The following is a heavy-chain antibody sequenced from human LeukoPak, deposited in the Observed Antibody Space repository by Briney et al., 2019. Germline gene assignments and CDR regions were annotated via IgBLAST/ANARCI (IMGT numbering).Heavy chain of an antibody. CDR3: ATESYGGA. CDR1: GFTFGDYA. Sequence: GRSLRLSCTASGFTFGDYAMSWVRQAPGKGLEWVSVTYSSGSTHYADSVKGRFTISRDSSKNTLYLQMNSLRAEDTAVYYCATESYGGAWGQGTLVTVSS. V-gene: IGHV3-53*01. J-gene: IGHJ4*02. CDR2: TYSSGST. D-gene: IGHD1-26*01.